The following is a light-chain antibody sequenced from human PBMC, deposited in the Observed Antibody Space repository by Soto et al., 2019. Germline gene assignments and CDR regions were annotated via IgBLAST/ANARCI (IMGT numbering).Light chain of an antibody. CDR1: QSLVHSDGNTY. Sequence: DVVMTQSPLSLPVTLGQPASISCRSSQSLVHSDGNTYLNWFHQRPGQSQRRLIYKVYNRDSGVPDRFSGSGSDTDFTLKISGVEAEDVGVYYCMQGTHWPPYTFGQGTKLEIK. CDR2: KVY. V-gene: IGKV2-30*02. J-gene: IGKJ2*01. CDR3: MQGTHWPPYT.